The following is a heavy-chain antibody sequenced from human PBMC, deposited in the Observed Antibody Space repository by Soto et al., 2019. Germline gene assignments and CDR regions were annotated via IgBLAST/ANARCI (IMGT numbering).Heavy chain of an antibody. J-gene: IGHJ6*02. V-gene: IGHV2-26*01. CDR1: GFSLSNARMG. CDR3: ARDVGIRDYYYYGMDV. CDR2: IFSNDEK. Sequence: QVTLKESGPVLVKPTETLTLTCTVSGFSLSNARMGVSWIRQPPGKALEWLAHIFSNDEKSYSTSLKSRLTISKDTSKSQVVLTMTNMDPVDTATYYCARDVGIRDYYYYGMDVWGQGTTVTVSS. D-gene: IGHD3-10*01.